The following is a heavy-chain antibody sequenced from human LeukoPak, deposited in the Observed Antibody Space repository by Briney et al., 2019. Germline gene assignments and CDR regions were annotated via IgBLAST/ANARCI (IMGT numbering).Heavy chain of an antibody. D-gene: IGHD2-21*02. CDR3: AGERNCGGDCCQGSWFDP. CDR1: GFTFNSHE. Sequence: GGSLRLSCAASGFTFNSHEMHWVRQAPGKGLDWVSYITSSGGITYYADSVKGRFTVSRDNAKNSLYLQMNSLRAEDTAVYYCAGERNCGGDCCQGSWFDPWGQGTLVTVSS. CDR2: ITSSGGIT. J-gene: IGHJ5*02. V-gene: IGHV3-48*03.